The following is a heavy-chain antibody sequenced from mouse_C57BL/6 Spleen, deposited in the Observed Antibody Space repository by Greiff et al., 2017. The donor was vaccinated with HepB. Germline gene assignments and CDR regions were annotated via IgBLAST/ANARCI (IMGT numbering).Heavy chain of an antibody. J-gene: IGHJ4*01. CDR2: IDPEDGET. CDR1: GFNIKDYY. CDR3: ARSPLLYYGSGAMDY. V-gene: IGHV14-2*01. Sequence: VQLKESGAELVKPGASVKLSCTASGFNIKDYYMHWVKQRTEQGLEWIGRIDPEDGETKYAPKFQGKATITADTSSNTAYLQLSSLTSEDTAVYYCARSPLLYYGSGAMDYWGQGTSVTVSS. D-gene: IGHD1-1*01.